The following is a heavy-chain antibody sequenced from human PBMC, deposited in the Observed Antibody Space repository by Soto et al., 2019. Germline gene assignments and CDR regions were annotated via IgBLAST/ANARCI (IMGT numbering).Heavy chain of an antibody. Sequence: QVQLVQSGAEVKKPGSSVKVSCKASGGTFSSYAISWVRQAPGQGLEWMGGIIPIFGTANYAQKFQGRVTINADEVTSTVYMELSSLRSEDTAVYYCAAPVGAKDYFAYWGQGTLVTVSS. CDR3: AAPVGAKDYFAY. J-gene: IGHJ4*02. CDR2: IIPIFGTA. CDR1: GGTFSSYA. D-gene: IGHD1-26*01. V-gene: IGHV1-69*12.